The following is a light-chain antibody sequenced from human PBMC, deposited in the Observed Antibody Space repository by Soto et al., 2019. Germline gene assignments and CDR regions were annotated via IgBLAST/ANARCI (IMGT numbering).Light chain of an antibody. J-gene: IGLJ1*01. CDR3: SSYTSSSTLVV. CDR1: SSDVGGYNY. Sequence: QSALTQPASVSGSPGQSITISCTGTSSDVGGYNYVSWYQQRPGKAPKLMIYEVSNRPSGVSNRFSGSKSGNTASLTISGLQAEDEADYYCSSYTSSSTLVVFGTGTKLTVL. V-gene: IGLV2-14*01. CDR2: EVS.